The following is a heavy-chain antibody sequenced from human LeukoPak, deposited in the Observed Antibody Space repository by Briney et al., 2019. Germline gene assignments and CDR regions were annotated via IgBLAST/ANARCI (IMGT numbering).Heavy chain of an antibody. D-gene: IGHD3-10*01. CDR1: GDSVSSNSAA. Sequence: SQTLSLTCAISGDSVSSNSAAWNWIRQSPSRGLEWLGRTYYRSKWYNDYAVSVKSRITINPDTSKNQFSLQLNSVTPEDTAVYYCARGQGFYGSGSSASPKPHWFDPWGQGTLVTVSS. V-gene: IGHV6-1*01. CDR2: TYYRSKWYN. J-gene: IGHJ5*02. CDR3: ARGQGFYGSGSSASPKPHWFDP.